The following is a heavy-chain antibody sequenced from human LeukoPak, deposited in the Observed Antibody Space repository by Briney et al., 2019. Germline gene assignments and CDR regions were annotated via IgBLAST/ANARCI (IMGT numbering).Heavy chain of an antibody. CDR1: GGSISSNSYS. Sequence: KPSETLSLTCTVSGGSISSNSYSWGWIRQPPGKGLEWVGSIYYSGSTYYNPSLKSRVTISVDMSKNQFSLKLSSVTAADTAVYYCARGDGWSFDYWGQGTLVTVSS. D-gene: IGHD6-19*01. CDR3: ARGDGWSFDY. J-gene: IGHJ4*02. CDR2: IYYSGST. V-gene: IGHV4-39*01.